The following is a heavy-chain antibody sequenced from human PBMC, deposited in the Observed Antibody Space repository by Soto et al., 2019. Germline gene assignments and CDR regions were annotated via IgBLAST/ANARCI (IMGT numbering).Heavy chain of an antibody. CDR2: LYDVDGT. J-gene: IGHJ3*01. CDR1: GLTVSGKKY. Sequence: DVQLVESGGGLIQPGESLRLSCAAFGLTVSGKKYVAWVRQAPGKGLEWVSALYDVDGTYYADSVKGRFTTSRDSSKTTVYLQMNGLRPDDTAVYYCASWRGREHAYDVWGQGTTVTVSS. V-gene: IGHV3-53*01. D-gene: IGHD1-1*01. CDR3: ASWRGREHAYDV.